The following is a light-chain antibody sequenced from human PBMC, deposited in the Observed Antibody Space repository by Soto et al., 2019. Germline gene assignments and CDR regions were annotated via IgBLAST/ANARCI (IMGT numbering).Light chain of an antibody. CDR2: DSS. CDR1: QSIGTW. J-gene: IGKJ1*01. Sequence: DNQMSQSVATVSASVGDRVTITCRASQSIGTWLAWYQQKPGKAPKILIYDSSTLQSGVPSRFSGSGSGTEFTLTISSLQPDDFATYYCQQYDSYLWTFGQGTKVDIK. V-gene: IGKV1-5*01. CDR3: QQYDSYLWT.